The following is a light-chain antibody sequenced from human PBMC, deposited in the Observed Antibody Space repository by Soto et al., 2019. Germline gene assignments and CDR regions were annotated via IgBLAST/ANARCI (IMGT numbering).Light chain of an antibody. CDR3: QQRRSWPIT. V-gene: IGKV3D-20*02. J-gene: IGKJ5*01. CDR2: GAS. Sequence: EIVLTPSPATLSLSPVERATLSCRASQSVSNNYLAWYQQKPGQAPRLLIYGASNRATGIPDRFSGSGSGTDFTLTISSLEPEDFAPYYCQQRRSWPITFGQGTRLEIK. CDR1: QSVSNNY.